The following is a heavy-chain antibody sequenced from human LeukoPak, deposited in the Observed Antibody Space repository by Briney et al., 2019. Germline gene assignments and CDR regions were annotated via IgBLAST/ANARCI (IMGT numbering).Heavy chain of an antibody. CDR2: INPNSGGT. Sequence: ASVKVSCKASGYTFTGYYMHWVRQAPGQGLEWMGWINPNSGGTSYAQKFQGRVTMTRDTSISTAYMELSRLRSDDTAVYYCARVGSGSYYNPPHYWGQGTLVTVSS. J-gene: IGHJ4*02. CDR1: GYTFTGYY. D-gene: IGHD3-10*01. V-gene: IGHV1-2*02. CDR3: ARVGSGSYYNPPHY.